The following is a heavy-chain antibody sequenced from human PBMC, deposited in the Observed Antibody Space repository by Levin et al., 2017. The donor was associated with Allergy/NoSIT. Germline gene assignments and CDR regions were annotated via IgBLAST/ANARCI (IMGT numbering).Heavy chain of an antibody. D-gene: IGHD2-21*02. CDR3: AKRSCGGDCKDAFDI. CDR1: GFTFSNSA. Sequence: LSLTCAASGFTFSNSAITWVRQAPGKGLEWVSVISSSGGSTYYADSVRGRFTISRDNSKNTLYLQMNSLRAEDTAVYYCAKRSCGGDCKDAFDIWGQGTMVTVSS. V-gene: IGHV3-23*01. CDR2: ISSSGGST. J-gene: IGHJ3*02.